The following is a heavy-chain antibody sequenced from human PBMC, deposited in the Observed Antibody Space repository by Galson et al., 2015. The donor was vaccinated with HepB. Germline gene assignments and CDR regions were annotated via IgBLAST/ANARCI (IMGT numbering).Heavy chain of an antibody. CDR3: ARGRVLDS. CDR1: GYTFKNFG. J-gene: IGHJ5*01. V-gene: IGHV1-18*01. Sequence: SVKVSCKASGYTFKNFGVSWVRQAPGQGLEWMGWISAYNGDTSYPQRLRGRVTMTTDTSTSTAYMDLRSLRYDDTAVYYCARGRVLDSWGQGTLVTVSS. CDR2: ISAYNGDT.